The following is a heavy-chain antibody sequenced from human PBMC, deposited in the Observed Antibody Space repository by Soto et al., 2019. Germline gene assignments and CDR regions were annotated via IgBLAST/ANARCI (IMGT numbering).Heavy chain of an antibody. J-gene: IGHJ6*03. CDR3: ARSSVGDYDFWSGWKEDAAGYMDV. V-gene: IGHV1-3*01. CDR1: GYTFTSYA. Sequence: QVQLVQSGAEVKKPGASVKVSCKASGYTFTSYAMHWVRQAPGQRLEWMGWINAGNGNTKYSQKFQGRVTITRDTSASKAYMELSSLRSEDTAVYYCARSSVGDYDFWSGWKEDAAGYMDVWGKGTTVTVSS. CDR2: INAGNGNT. D-gene: IGHD3-3*01.